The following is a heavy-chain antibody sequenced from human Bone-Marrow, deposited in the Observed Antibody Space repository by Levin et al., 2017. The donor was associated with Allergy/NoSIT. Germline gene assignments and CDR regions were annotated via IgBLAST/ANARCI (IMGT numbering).Heavy chain of an antibody. D-gene: IGHD6-19*01. V-gene: IGHV1-2*02. CDR1: GYTFIGYY. CDR3: ARARGGIAVSAARLYY. J-gene: IGHJ4*02. Sequence: ASVKVSCKTSGYTFIGYYIHWVRQAPGQGLEWMAWINPNSGVTKYAQKYQGRVTLTRDTSLSTAYMELSSLRSDDPAVYYCARARGGIAVSAARLYYWGQGTLVTVSS. CDR2: INPNSGVT.